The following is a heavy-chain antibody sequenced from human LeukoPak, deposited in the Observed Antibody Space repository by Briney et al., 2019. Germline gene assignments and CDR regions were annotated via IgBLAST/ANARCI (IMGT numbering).Heavy chain of an antibody. Sequence: PSQTLSLTCAVSGGSISSGGYSWSWIRQPPGKGLEWIGYIYHSGSTYYNPSLKSRVTISVDRSKNQFSLKLSSVTAADTAVYYCARFRIGAHLYATNYYYGMDVWGQGTTVTVSS. CDR2: IYHSGST. D-gene: IGHD2-15*01. CDR3: ARFRIGAHLYATNYYYGMDV. J-gene: IGHJ6*02. V-gene: IGHV4-30-2*01. CDR1: GGSISSGGYS.